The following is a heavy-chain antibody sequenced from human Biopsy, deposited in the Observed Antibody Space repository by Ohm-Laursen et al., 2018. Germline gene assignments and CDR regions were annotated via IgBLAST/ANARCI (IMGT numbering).Heavy chain of an antibody. Sequence: SETLSLTCTVSGGFISSSSYYWGWIRQPPGKGLEWIGSISYTGSTHDNPSLTSRVTISVDTSKNQFSLKLYSLTAADTAVYYCARHAPSYSGSYWRYFDLWGRGTLVTVSS. V-gene: IGHV4-39*01. D-gene: IGHD1-26*01. CDR1: GGFISSSSYY. J-gene: IGHJ2*01. CDR2: ISYTGST. CDR3: ARHAPSYSGSYWRYFDL.